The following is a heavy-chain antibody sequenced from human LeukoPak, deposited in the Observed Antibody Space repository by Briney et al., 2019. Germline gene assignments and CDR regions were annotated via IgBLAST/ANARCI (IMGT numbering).Heavy chain of an antibody. D-gene: IGHD4-17*01. CDR1: GGSISGYY. CDR2: IYHNGAT. CDR3: ARIAATTPGCLDV. Sequence: KSSETLSLTCTVSGGSISGYYWTWLRQPPGKGLEWIEYIYHNGATSYNLSLKSRVTISIDTSKNQFSLKVTSVTAADTAVYYCARIAATTPGCLDVWGQGTTVTVSS. V-gene: IGHV4-59*01. J-gene: IGHJ6*02.